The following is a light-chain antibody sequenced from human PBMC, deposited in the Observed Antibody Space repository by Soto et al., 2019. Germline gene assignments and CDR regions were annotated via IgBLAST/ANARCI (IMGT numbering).Light chain of an antibody. V-gene: IGLV1-47*01. Sequence: QSVLSQPPSASGTPGQRVTVSCSGSSSNVGSYYVWWYQQLPGTAPKLLVYRDNQRPSGVPDRFSGSKSGTSASLAISGLRSDDEADYYCAAWDDSLRGVVFGGGTKLTVL. CDR3: AAWDDSLRGVV. CDR2: RDN. CDR1: SSNVGSYY. J-gene: IGLJ2*01.